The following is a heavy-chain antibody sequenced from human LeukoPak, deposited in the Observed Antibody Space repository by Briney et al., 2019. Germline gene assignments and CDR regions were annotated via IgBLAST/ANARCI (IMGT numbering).Heavy chain of an antibody. CDR3: ARIGRATYSSGRGGAFDI. D-gene: IGHD6-19*01. CDR2: INAGNGNT. J-gene: IGHJ3*02. V-gene: IGHV1-3*01. Sequence: ASVKVSCKASGYTFTSYAMHWVRQAPGQRLEWMGWINAGNGNTKYSQKFQGRVTITRDTSASTAYMELSSLRSEDTAVYYCARIGRATYSSGRGGAFDIWGQGTMVTVSS. CDR1: GYTFTSYA.